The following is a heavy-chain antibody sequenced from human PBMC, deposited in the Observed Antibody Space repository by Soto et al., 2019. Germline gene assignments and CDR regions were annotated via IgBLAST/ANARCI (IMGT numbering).Heavy chain of an antibody. CDR2: ISAHNGNT. CDR3: ARGRYGDY. V-gene: IGHV1-18*01. Sequence: QVHLVQSGAEGKKPGASVKVSCKGSGYDFTTYGITWVRQAPGQGLGWMAWISAHNGNTNYAPNLXGXVXXTRDTSTSTAYIELRSLRSDDTAVYYCARGRYGDYWGQGALVTVSS. J-gene: IGHJ4*02. CDR1: GYDFTTYG. D-gene: IGHD1-1*01.